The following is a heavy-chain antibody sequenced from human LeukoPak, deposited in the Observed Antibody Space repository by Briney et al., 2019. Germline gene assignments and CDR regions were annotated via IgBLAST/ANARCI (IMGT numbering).Heavy chain of an antibody. J-gene: IGHJ4*02. V-gene: IGHV3-9*01. Sequence: GGSLRLSCAASGFTFDDYAMHWVRQAPGKGLEWVSGISWNSGSIGYADSVKGRFTISRDNAKNSLYLQMNSLRAEDTALYYCAKDTASQVAASYDNWGQRTLVTVSS. CDR3: AKDTASQVAASYDN. CDR2: ISWNSGSI. D-gene: IGHD6-13*01. CDR1: GFTFDDYA.